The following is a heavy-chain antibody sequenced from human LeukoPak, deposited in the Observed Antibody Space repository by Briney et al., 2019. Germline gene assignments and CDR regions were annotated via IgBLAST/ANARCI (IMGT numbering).Heavy chain of an antibody. CDR3: ARDGEPHCSSTSCFPDY. D-gene: IGHD2-2*01. CDR1: GFTFDDYA. CDR2: ISWDGGSS. Sequence: GGSLRLSCAASGFTFDDYAMQWVRQAPGKGLEWVCLISWDGGSSYYADSVKGRFTISRDNAKNSLYLQMNSLRAEDTAVYYCARDGEPHCSSTSCFPDYWGQGTLVTVSS. J-gene: IGHJ4*02. V-gene: IGHV3-43D*03.